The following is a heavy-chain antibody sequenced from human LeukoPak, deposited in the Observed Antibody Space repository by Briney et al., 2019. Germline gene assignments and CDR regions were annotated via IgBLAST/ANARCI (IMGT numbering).Heavy chain of an antibody. CDR3: ARDEAIAVAGTGWFDP. Sequence: PSETLSLTCTVSGGSISSYYWSWIRQPAGKGLEWIGRIYTSGSTNYNPSLKSRVTMSVDTSKNQFSLKLSSVTAADTAVYYCARDEAIAVAGTGWFDPWGQGTLVTVSS. J-gene: IGHJ5*02. V-gene: IGHV4-4*07. D-gene: IGHD6-19*01. CDR1: GGSISSYY. CDR2: IYTSGST.